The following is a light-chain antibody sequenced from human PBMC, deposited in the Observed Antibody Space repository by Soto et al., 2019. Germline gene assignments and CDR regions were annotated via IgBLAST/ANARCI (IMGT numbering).Light chain of an antibody. V-gene: IGKV3-15*01. J-gene: IGKJ4*01. CDR1: QSVSSSY. CDR3: QQYNTWFT. CDR2: GAS. Sequence: EIVLTQSPGTLSLSPGERATLSCRASQSVSSSYLAWYQQKPGQAPRLLIYGASTRAAGVPARFSGSGSGTEFTLTISSLQSEDFAVYYCQQYNTWFTFGGGTKVDI.